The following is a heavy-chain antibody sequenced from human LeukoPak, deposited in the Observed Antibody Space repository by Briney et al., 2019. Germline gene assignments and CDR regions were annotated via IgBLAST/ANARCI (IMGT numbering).Heavy chain of an antibody. CDR3: ARGSSAPAVYFDY. CDR2: IYSGGST. J-gene: IGHJ4*02. V-gene: IGHV3-53*01. CDR1: GFTVSSNY. D-gene: IGHD6-13*01. Sequence: GGSLRLSCAASGFTVSSNYMSWVRQAPGKGLEWVSVIYSGGSTYYADSVKGRFTISRDNSKNTLYLQMNNLRPEDTAVYYCARGSSAPAVYFDYWGQGTLVTVSS.